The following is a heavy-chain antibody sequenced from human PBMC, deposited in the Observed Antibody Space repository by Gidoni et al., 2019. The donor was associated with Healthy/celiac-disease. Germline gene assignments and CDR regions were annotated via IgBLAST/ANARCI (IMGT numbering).Heavy chain of an antibody. J-gene: IGHJ4*02. CDR2: INPNGGGT. CDR1: GYTFTGYY. D-gene: IGHD3-3*01. Sequence: QVQLVPSGAEVKTPGASVKVSCKPSGYTFTGYYMHWVRQAPGQGLVWMGWINPNGGGTNYAQKFQGRVTMTRDTSISTDYMELSRLRSDDTAVDYCARVGPGYDFWSEKDYWGQGTLVTVSS. CDR3: ARVGPGYDFWSEKDY. V-gene: IGHV1-2*02.